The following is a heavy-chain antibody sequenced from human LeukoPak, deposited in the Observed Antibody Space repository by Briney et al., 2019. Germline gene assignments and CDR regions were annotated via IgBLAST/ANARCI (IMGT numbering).Heavy chain of an antibody. J-gene: IGHJ4*02. V-gene: IGHV4-30-2*01. Sequence: PSETLSLTCTVSGGSISSSNYYWGWIRQPPGKGLEWIGYIYHSGSTYYNPSLKSRVTISVDRSKNQFSLKLSSVTAADTAVYYCARGGHGSGSYYNVLCYWGQGTLVTVSS. CDR1: GGSISSSNYY. CDR2: IYHSGST. CDR3: ARGGHGSGSYYNVLCY. D-gene: IGHD3-10*01.